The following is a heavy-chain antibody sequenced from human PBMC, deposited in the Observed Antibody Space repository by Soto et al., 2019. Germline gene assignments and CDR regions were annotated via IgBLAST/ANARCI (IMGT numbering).Heavy chain of an antibody. Sequence: PGGSLRLSCAASGFTFSSYGMHWVRQAPGKGLEWVAVISYDGSNKYYADSVKGRFTISRDNSKNTLYLQMNSLRAEDTAVYYCAKDRYYYDSSGYYYGENYYYGMDVWGQGTTVTVSS. D-gene: IGHD3-22*01. J-gene: IGHJ6*02. CDR1: GFTFSSYG. CDR3: AKDRYYYDSSGYYYGENYYYGMDV. V-gene: IGHV3-30*18. CDR2: ISYDGSNK.